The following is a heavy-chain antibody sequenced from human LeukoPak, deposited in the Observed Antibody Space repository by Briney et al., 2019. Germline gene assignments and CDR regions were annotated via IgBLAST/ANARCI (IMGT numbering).Heavy chain of an antibody. V-gene: IGHV3-30*04. CDR3: ARGGLRYFDWLYYFDY. Sequence: GSLRLSCAASGFTFSSYAMHWVRRAPGKGLEWVAVISYDGSNKYYADSVKGRFTISRDNSKNTLYLQMNSLRAEDTAVYYCARGGLRYFDWLYYFDYWGQGTLVTVSS. CDR1: GFTFSSYA. D-gene: IGHD3-9*01. J-gene: IGHJ4*02. CDR2: ISYDGSNK.